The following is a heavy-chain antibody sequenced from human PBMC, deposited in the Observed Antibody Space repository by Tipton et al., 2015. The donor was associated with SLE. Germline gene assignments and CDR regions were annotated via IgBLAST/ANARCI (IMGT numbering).Heavy chain of an antibody. CDR3: ARDGAPITAIGVATGYFDY. V-gene: IGHV1-18*01. J-gene: IGHJ4*03. Sequence: QLVQSGAEVKKPGASVKVSCKASGCTFTSYGISWVRQAPGQGLEWMGWISAYNGNTNYAQKLQGRVTMTTDTSTSTAYMELRSLRSDDTAAYYCARDGAPITAIGVATGYFDYRGQGTLVTGS. D-gene: IGHD2-21*02. CDR1: GCTFTSYG. CDR2: ISAYNGNT.